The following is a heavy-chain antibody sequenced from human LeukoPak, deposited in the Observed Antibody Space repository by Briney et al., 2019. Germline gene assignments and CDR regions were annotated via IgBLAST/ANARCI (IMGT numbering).Heavy chain of an antibody. CDR1: GFTFSNAW. D-gene: IGHD3-22*01. V-gene: IGHV3-15*01. Sequence: PGGSLRLSCAASGFTFSNAWMSRVRQAPGKGLEWVGRIKSKTDGGTTDYAAPAKGRFTISRDDSKNTLYLQMNSLKTEDTAVYYCTTYYYDSSGYSDYWGQGTLVTVSS. CDR2: IKSKTDGGTT. CDR3: TTYYYDSSGYSDY. J-gene: IGHJ4*02.